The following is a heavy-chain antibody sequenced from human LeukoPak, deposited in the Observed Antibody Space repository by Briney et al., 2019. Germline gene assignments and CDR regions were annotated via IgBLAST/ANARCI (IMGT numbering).Heavy chain of an antibody. V-gene: IGHV3-53*01. CDR2: IYSGGST. CDR3: ARASSSGWYVQFDY. Sequence: PGGSLRLSCAASGFTVSSNYMSWVRQAPGKELEWVSVIYSGGSTYYADSVKGRFTISRDNSKNTLYLQMNSLRAEDTAVYYCARASSSGWYVQFDYWGQGTLVTVSS. CDR1: GFTVSSNY. D-gene: IGHD6-19*01. J-gene: IGHJ4*02.